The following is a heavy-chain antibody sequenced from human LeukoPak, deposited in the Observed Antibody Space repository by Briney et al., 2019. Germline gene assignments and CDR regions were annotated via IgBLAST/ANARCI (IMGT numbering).Heavy chain of an antibody. V-gene: IGHV3-30-3*01. Sequence: GSLRLSCAASGFTFSSYAMHWVRQAPGKGLEWVAVISYDGSNKYYADSVKGRFTISRDNSKNTLYLQMNSLGAEDTAVYYCARVLRYFDWLLGGGFDYWGQGTLVTVSS. D-gene: IGHD3-9*01. CDR3: ARVLRYFDWLLGGGFDY. CDR1: GFTFSSYA. CDR2: ISYDGSNK. J-gene: IGHJ4*02.